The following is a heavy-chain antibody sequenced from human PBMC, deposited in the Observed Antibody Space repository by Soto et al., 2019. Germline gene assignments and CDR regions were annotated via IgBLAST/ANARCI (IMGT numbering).Heavy chain of an antibody. J-gene: IGHJ5*02. Sequence: PSETLSLTCTVSGGSFSTLFWSWIRQPPGKGLEWIGYINHSGITSYNPSLKSRVTISVDTSKNQFSLRLRSVTAADTAVYYCARDPTSTNWFDPWGQGTLVTVSS. CDR3: ARDPTSTNWFDP. V-gene: IGHV4-59*01. CDR1: GGSFSTLF. CDR2: INHSGIT.